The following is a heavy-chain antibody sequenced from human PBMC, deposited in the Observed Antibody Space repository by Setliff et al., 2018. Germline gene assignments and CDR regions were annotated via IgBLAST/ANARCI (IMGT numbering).Heavy chain of an antibody. D-gene: IGHD5-18*01. Sequence: PSETLSLTCAVYGYSLSGYYWSWIRQSPKKGLEWIGEIMPGRDTLYNPSLKDRATLSIHASKKKFSLKLTSVTAADTAVYYCARGGTGMGNGARPFEYWGQGILVTVSS. CDR2: IMPGRDT. CDR3: ARGGTGMGNGARPFEY. CDR1: GYSLSGYY. V-gene: IGHV4-34*01. J-gene: IGHJ4*02.